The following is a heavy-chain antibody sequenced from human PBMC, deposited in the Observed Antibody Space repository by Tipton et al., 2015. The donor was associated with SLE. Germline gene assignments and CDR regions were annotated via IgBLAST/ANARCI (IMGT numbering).Heavy chain of an antibody. Sequence: LRLSCTVSGGSISSYYWSWIRQPPGKGLEWIGYIYYSGSTNYNPSLKSRVTISVDTSKNQFSLKLSSVTAADTAVYYCAKIGGKVGATGYFQHWGQGTLVTVSS. CDR3: AKIGGKVGATGYFQH. J-gene: IGHJ1*01. D-gene: IGHD1-26*01. V-gene: IGHV4-59*01. CDR1: GGSISSYY. CDR2: IYYSGST.